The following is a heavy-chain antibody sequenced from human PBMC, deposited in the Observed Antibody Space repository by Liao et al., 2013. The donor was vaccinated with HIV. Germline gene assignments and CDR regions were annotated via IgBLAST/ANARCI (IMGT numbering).Heavy chain of an antibody. CDR1: GGSFSDYF. CDR3: ASERAAAVAEYVQH. CDR2: INHTGST. D-gene: IGHD6-13*01. Sequence: QVHLQQWGAGLLKPSETLSLTCAVYGGSFSDYFWTWIRQSPGKGLEWIGDINHTGSTNYNPSLKSRITISVDTPKNQFSLKLNSVTAADTAVYYCASERAAAVAEYVQHWGQGTLVTVSS. V-gene: IGHV4-34*02. J-gene: IGHJ1*01.